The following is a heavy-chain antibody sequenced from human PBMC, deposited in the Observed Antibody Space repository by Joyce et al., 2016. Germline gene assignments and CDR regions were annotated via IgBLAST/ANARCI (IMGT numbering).Heavy chain of an antibody. CDR3: ARHVISFGGVIAPFDY. CDR1: GDSIFSTTETYY. Sequence: QLQLQESGPGLVKPSETLSLTCFVSGDSIFSTTETYYWAWIRQSPGKGLEWIGSFYYSGTTYYNPSLNSRITMSVDTSKNQFSLRLSSVTAADAAVYYCARHVISFGGVIAPFDYWGQGTLVTVSS. CDR2: FYYSGTT. D-gene: IGHD3-16*02. J-gene: IGHJ4*02. V-gene: IGHV4-39*01.